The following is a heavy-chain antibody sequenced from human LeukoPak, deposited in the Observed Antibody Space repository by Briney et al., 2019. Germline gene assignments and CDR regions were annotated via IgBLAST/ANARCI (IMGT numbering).Heavy chain of an antibody. CDR2: MNPNSGNT. V-gene: IGHV1-8*01. J-gene: IGHJ5*02. CDR1: GYTFTSYD. Sequence: ASVKVSCKASGYTFTSYDINWVRQATGQGLEWMGWMNPNSGNTGYVQKFQGRVTMTRNTSISTAYMELSSLRSEDTAVYYCARSVRVDFWSGPGKFDPWGQGTLVTVSS. D-gene: IGHD3-3*01. CDR3: ARSVRVDFWSGPGKFDP.